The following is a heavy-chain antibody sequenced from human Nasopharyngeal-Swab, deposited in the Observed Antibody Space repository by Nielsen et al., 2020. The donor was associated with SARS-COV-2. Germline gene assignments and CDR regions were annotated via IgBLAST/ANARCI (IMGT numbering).Heavy chain of an antibody. CDR3: ARLPRNNWRLDS. CDR2: IKQDGSEK. CDR1: QFAFGNYW. J-gene: IGHJ4*02. V-gene: IGHV3-7*03. Sequence: GGSLRLSCVVSQFAFGNYWMSWVRQAPGKGPEWVANIKQDGSEKYYVDSVKGRFTISRDNAKNSLYLQMNSLRVEDTAVYFCARLPRNNWRLDSWGQGILVTVSS. D-gene: IGHD1-20*01.